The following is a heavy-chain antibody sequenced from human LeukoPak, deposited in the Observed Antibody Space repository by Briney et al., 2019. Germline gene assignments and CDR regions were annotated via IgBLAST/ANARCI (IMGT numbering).Heavy chain of an antibody. CDR1: GFMFNNYA. J-gene: IGHJ4*02. V-gene: IGHV3-64*01. D-gene: IGHD2-15*01. CDR2: ISTDGDTP. CDR3: ARGWGEKGRCRGGTCNNPEFDY. Sequence: PGGSLRLSCAASGFMFNNYAMHWVRQAPGKGLEHVSAISTDGDTPYYANSVKGRFTISRDNAKDSLYLQMNSLRVEDTAVYYCARGWGEKGRCRGGTCNNPEFDYWGQGTLVTVSS.